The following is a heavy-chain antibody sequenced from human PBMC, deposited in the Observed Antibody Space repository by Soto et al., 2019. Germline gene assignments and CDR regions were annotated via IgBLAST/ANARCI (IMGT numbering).Heavy chain of an antibody. V-gene: IGHV3-30*18. Sequence: QVQLVESGGGVVQPGRSLRLSCAASGFTFSSYGMHWVRQAPGKGLEWVAVISYDGSDKYYADSVKGRFTISRDNSNNTLYLQMDSLRAADTAVYYCAKGVVVATPYFQHWGQGTLVTVSS. CDR1: GFTFSSYG. D-gene: IGHD2-15*01. J-gene: IGHJ1*01. CDR2: ISYDGSDK. CDR3: AKGVVVATPYFQH.